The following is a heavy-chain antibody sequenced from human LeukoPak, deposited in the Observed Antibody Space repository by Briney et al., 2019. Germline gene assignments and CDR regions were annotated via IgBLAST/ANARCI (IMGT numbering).Heavy chain of an antibody. Sequence: ASVKVSCKTSGYTFMSYDINWVRQAPGQGLEWMGWMSPNSLNTGYGQRFQGRVTMTMNTSMSTAYMELSSLRSEDTAVYYCARALSWTTESYYYMDVWGKGTTVTVSS. CDR3: ARALSWTTESYYYMDV. J-gene: IGHJ6*03. CDR2: MSPNSLNT. V-gene: IGHV1-8*01. D-gene: IGHD3/OR15-3a*01. CDR1: GYTFMSYD.